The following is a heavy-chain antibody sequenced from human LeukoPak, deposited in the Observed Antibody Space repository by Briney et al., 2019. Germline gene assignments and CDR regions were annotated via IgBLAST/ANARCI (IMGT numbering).Heavy chain of an antibody. J-gene: IGHJ4*02. Sequence: ASVKVSCKASGYTFTGYYMHWVRQAPGRGLEWMGWINPNSGGTNYAQKFQGRVTMTRDTSISTAYMELSRLRSDDTAVYYCATYYYDSSGYYYIDYWGQGTLVTVSS. CDR3: ATYYYDSSGYYYIDY. V-gene: IGHV1-2*02. CDR2: INPNSGGT. CDR1: GYTFTGYY. D-gene: IGHD3-22*01.